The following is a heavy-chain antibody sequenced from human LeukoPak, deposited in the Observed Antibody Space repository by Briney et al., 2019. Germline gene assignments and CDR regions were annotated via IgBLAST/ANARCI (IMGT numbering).Heavy chain of an antibody. J-gene: IGHJ4*02. CDR1: GFTFSSYS. Sequence: GGSLRLSCAASGFTFSSYSMNWVRQAPGKGLEWVSFISSRSSTIFYTDSVKGRFTISRDNARNSLYLQMNSLRAEDTAVYYCAKDGYCTDGSCYPNFFDSWGQGTLVTVSS. D-gene: IGHD2-15*01. CDR3: AKDGYCTDGSCYPNFFDS. V-gene: IGHV3-48*01. CDR2: ISSRSSTI.